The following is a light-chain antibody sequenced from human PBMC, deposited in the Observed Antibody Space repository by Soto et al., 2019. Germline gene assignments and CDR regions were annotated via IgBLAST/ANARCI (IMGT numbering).Light chain of an antibody. CDR2: DAS. Sequence: DIQMTQSPSTLSASVGDRVTITCRASQSITTWLAWYQQKPGTAVKVLIYDASTLGSGDPSRFSGSGSGTEFTLTISSLQPEDFATYHCQQYHSFPWTFGQGTKVDIK. CDR3: QQYHSFPWT. CDR1: QSITTW. J-gene: IGKJ1*01. V-gene: IGKV1-5*01.